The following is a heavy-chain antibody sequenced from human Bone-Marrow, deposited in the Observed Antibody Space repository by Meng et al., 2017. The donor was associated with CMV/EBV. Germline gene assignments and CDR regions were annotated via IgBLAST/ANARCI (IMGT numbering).Heavy chain of an antibody. CDR1: GGTFSSYA. D-gene: IGHD2-2*02. CDR3: ARGDVVVPAAILGMDYYYYYGMDV. J-gene: IGHJ6*02. Sequence: SVKVSCKASGGTFSSYAISWVRQAPGQGLEWMGGIIPILGIANYAQKFQGRVTITADKSTSTAYMELSSLRSEDTAVYYCARGDVVVPAAILGMDYYYYYGMDVWGQGTTVTLSS. V-gene: IGHV1-69*10. CDR2: IIPILGIA.